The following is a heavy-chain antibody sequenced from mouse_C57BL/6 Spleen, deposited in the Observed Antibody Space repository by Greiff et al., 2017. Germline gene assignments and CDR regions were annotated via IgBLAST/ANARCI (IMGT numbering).Heavy chain of an antibody. Sequence: EVQLQQSGPELVKPGASVKISCKASGYTFTDYYMNWVKQSHGTSLEWIGDLNPNNGGTSYNQKFKGKATLTVDKSSSTAYMELRSLTSEDSAVYYCASNYYGSGYPPYARDYWGQGTSVTVSS. D-gene: IGHD1-1*01. V-gene: IGHV1-26*01. J-gene: IGHJ4*01. CDR1: GYTFTDYY. CDR2: LNPNNGGT. CDR3: ASNYYGSGYPPYARDY.